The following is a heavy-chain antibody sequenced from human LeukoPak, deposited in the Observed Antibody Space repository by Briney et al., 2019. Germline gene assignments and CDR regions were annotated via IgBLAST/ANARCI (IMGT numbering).Heavy chain of an antibody. CDR3: ARDRRSYSSPYYFDY. CDR2: IYYSEST. V-gene: IGHV4-39*07. J-gene: IGHJ4*02. D-gene: IGHD6-13*01. Sequence: PSETLSLTCTVSGGSISSSSYYWGWIRQPPGKGLEWIGSIYYSESTYYNPSLKSRVTISVDTSKNQFSLRLSSVTAADTAVYYCARDRRSYSSPYYFDYWGQGTLVTVSS. CDR1: GGSISSSSYY.